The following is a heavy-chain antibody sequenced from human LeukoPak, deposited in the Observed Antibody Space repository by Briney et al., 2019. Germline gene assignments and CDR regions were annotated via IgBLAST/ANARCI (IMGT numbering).Heavy chain of an antibody. CDR2: IYYSGST. J-gene: IGHJ4*02. CDR3: ARRNVYSSSWDYFDY. V-gene: IGHV4-59*08. Sequence: PSETLSLTCTVSGGSISSYYWSWIRQPPGKGLEWIGYIYYSGSTYYNPSLKSRATISVDTSKNQFSLKLSSVTAADTAVYYCARRNVYSSSWDYFDYWGQGTLVTVSS. D-gene: IGHD6-13*01. CDR1: GGSISSYY.